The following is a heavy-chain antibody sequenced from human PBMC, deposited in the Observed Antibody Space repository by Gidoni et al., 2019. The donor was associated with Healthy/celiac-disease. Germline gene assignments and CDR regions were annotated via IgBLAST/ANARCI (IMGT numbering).Heavy chain of an antibody. Sequence: QVQLVQSGAEVKKPGASVKVSCKASGYTFTGYYMHWVRQAPGQGLEWMGRINPNSGGTNYAQKFQGRVTMTRDTSISTAYMELSRLRSDDTAVYYCARDFSYYDYVWGSYRPIYYFDYWGQGTLVTVSS. CDR2: INPNSGGT. J-gene: IGHJ4*02. D-gene: IGHD3-16*02. CDR3: ARDFSYYDYVWGSYRPIYYFDY. CDR1: GYTFTGYY. V-gene: IGHV1-2*06.